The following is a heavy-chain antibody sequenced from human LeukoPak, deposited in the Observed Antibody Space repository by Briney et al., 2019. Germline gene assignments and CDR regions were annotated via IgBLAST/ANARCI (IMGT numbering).Heavy chain of an antibody. CDR3: ARGRLATGFDP. Sequence: SETLSLTCTVSGGSISSYYWSWIRQPPGKGLEWIGYIYYSGSTNYSPSLKSRVTISVDTSKNQFSLKLSSVTAADTAVYYCARGRLATGFDPWGQGTLVTVSS. V-gene: IGHV4-59*01. J-gene: IGHJ5*02. D-gene: IGHD6-19*01. CDR1: GGSISSYY. CDR2: IYYSGST.